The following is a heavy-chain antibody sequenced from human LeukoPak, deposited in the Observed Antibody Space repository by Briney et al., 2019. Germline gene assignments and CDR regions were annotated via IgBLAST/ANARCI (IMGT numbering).Heavy chain of an antibody. Sequence: PSETLSLTCTVSGGSISSYYWSWIRQPPGKGLEWIGHIYYSGSTNYNPSLKSRVTISVDTSKNQFSLKLSSVTAADTAVYYCARVTGPEDKFDYWGQGTLVTVSS. J-gene: IGHJ4*02. CDR1: GGSISSYY. CDR3: ARVTGPEDKFDY. V-gene: IGHV4-59*01. CDR2: IYYSGST. D-gene: IGHD3-10*01.